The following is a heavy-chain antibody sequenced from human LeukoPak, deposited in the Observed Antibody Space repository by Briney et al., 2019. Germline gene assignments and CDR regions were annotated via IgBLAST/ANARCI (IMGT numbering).Heavy chain of an antibody. CDR3: AKDLHGGYSSDY. CDR2: IDFEGVDK. V-gene: IGHV3-30*02. CDR1: GFTFNNIG. D-gene: IGHD4-23*01. J-gene: IGHJ4*02. Sequence: GGSLRLSCAASGFTFNNIGMHWVRQAPGKGLEFVSFIDFEGVDKYYADSVKGRFTISNDYSKATLYLQMNSLRPEDTAIYYCAKDLHGGYSSDYWGQGTLVTVSS.